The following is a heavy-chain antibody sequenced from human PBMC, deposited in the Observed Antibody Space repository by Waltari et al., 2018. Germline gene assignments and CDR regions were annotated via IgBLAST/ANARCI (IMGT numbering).Heavy chain of an antibody. Sequence: QVQLQESGPGLVKPSETLSLTCAVSGYTISSGYYWGWIRQPPGKGLEWIGSIYHSGSTYYNPSLKGRVTISVDTSKNQFSLKLSSVTAADTAVYYCAGGDYGDAFDIWGQGTMVTVSS. CDR1: GYTISSGYY. CDR3: AGGDYGDAFDI. CDR2: IYHSGST. D-gene: IGHD4-17*01. V-gene: IGHV4-38-2*01. J-gene: IGHJ3*02.